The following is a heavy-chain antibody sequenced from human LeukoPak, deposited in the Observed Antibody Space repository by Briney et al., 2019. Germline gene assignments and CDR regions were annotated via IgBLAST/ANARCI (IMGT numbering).Heavy chain of an antibody. CDR1: GGSISSYY. D-gene: IGHD2-21*01. CDR3: ARVMYCGGDCYSGIFDY. Sequence: SETLSLTCTVSGGSISSYYWSWIRQPPGKGLEWIGYFYYSGSTNYNPSLKSRVTISVDTSKNQFSLKLSSVTAADTAVYYCARVMYCGGDCYSGIFDYWGQGTLVTVSS. CDR2: FYYSGST. V-gene: IGHV4-59*01. J-gene: IGHJ4*02.